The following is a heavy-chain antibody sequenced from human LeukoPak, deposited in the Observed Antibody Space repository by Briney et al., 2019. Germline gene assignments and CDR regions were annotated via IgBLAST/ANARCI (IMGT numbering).Heavy chain of an antibody. D-gene: IGHD3-10*01. Sequence: PGGSLRLSCAASGFTFRSYPMNWVRQAPGKGLEWVSAISGSGGSTYYADSVKGRFTISRDNSKNTLYLQMNSLRAEDTAVYYCAKDLITMVRGVYFDYWGQGTLVTVSS. J-gene: IGHJ4*02. V-gene: IGHV3-23*01. CDR2: ISGSGGST. CDR3: AKDLITMVRGVYFDY. CDR1: GFTFRSYP.